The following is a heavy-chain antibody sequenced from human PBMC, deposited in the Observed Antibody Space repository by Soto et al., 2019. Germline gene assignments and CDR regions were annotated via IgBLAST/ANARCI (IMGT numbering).Heavy chain of an antibody. CDR2: IYFSGST. CDR1: GGSISSGGYY. V-gene: IGHV4-31*03. Sequence: SETLSLTCTVSGGSISSGGYYWSWIRQHPGKGLEWIGYIYFSGSTYYNPSHKSRVTISVDTSKNQFSLNLSSVTAADTAVYYCARLDLRPNWFDPWGQGTQVTVSS. J-gene: IGHJ5*02. CDR3: ARLDLRPNWFDP. D-gene: IGHD2-2*03.